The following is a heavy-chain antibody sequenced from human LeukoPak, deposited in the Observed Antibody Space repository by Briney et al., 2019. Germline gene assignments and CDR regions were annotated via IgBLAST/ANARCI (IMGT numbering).Heavy chain of an antibody. CDR3: ARQGSNGGYRWYFDL. CDR1: GYSFNRYW. Sequence: PGESLKISCKGSGYSFNRYWIAWVRQMPGKGLGWMGIIYPGDSDARYSPSFQGQVTISADKSISTAYLQWSSLKASDTAMYYCARQGSNGGYRWYFDLWGRGTLVTVSS. CDR2: IYPGDSDA. J-gene: IGHJ2*01. V-gene: IGHV5-51*01. D-gene: IGHD5-12*01.